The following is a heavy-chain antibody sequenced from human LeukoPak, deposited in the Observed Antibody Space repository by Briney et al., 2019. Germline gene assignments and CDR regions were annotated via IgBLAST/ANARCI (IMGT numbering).Heavy chain of an antibody. V-gene: IGHV3-53*01. CDR3: ARGLPIAAADGGFDP. Sequence: GGSLRLSCAASGFTVYNNYMTWVRQAPGKGLECVSVIYSHGATYYAVSVKGRFTISRDKSKNTLYLQMNSLTAEDTAVYYCARGLPIAAADGGFDPWGQGTLVTVSS. J-gene: IGHJ5*02. CDR2: IYSHGAT. CDR1: GFTVYNNY. D-gene: IGHD6-13*01.